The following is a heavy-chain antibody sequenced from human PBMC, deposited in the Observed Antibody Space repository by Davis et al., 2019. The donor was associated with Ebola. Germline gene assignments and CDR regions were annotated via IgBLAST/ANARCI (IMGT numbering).Heavy chain of an antibody. D-gene: IGHD6-13*01. CDR2: ISDSTSRTT. J-gene: IGHJ4*02. Sequence: PGGSLRLSCAASGFTFSIHSMNWVRQAPGKGLEWVSHISDSTSRTTYYADSVKGRFTISRDNAKNSLYLQMNSLRAEDTAVYYCTRRAAAGAIDYWGQGTLVTVSS. CDR1: GFTFSIHS. CDR3: TRRAAAGAIDY. V-gene: IGHV3-48*01.